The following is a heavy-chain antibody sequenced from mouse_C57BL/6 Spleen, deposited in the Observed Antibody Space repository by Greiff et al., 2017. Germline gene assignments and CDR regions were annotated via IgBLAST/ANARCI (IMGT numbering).Heavy chain of an antibody. CDR3: ARGELLSGAMDY. CDR2: ISYDGSN. CDR1: GYSITSGYY. V-gene: IGHV3-6*01. J-gene: IGHJ4*01. Sequence: EVKLMESGPGLVKPSQSLSLTCSVTGYSITSGYYWNWIRQFPGNKLEWMGYISYDGSNNYNPSLKNRISITRDTSKNQFFLKLNSVTTEDTATYYCARGELLSGAMDYWGQGTSVTVSS. D-gene: IGHD2-3*01.